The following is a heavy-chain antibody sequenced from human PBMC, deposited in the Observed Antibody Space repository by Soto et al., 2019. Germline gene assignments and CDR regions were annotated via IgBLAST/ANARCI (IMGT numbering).Heavy chain of an antibody. CDR2: IYYSGST. V-gene: IGHV4-59*05. J-gene: IGHJ6*02. CDR1: GGSISDYY. D-gene: IGHD6-6*01. Sequence: WETLSLTCSVSGGSISDYYWSWIRQPPGKGLEWIGSIYYSGSTYYNPSLKSRVTISVDTSKNQFSLKLSSVTAADTAVYYCASTEYSSPWGYYYYGMDVWGPGTTVTVSS. CDR3: ASTEYSSPWGYYYYGMDV.